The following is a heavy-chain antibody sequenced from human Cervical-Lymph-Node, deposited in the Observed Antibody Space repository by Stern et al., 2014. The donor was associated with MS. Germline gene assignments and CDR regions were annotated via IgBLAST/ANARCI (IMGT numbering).Heavy chain of an antibody. CDR2: TSYDGTNK. Sequence: QVQLVESGGGVVQPGKSLRLSCAASGFTFRSYSMHWVRQAPGQGLEWVAVTSYDGTNKHYADSVKGRFIISRDNSKNTVYLQMSSLRAEDTAVYYCARDPSRFGDNGYLEYWGQGTLVTVSS. D-gene: IGHD3-10*01. V-gene: IGHV3-30-3*01. CDR3: ARDPSRFGDNGYLEY. CDR1: GFTFRSYS. J-gene: IGHJ4*02.